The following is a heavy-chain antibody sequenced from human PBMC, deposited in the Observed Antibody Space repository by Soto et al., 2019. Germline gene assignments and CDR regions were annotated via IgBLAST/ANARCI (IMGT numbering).Heavy chain of an antibody. J-gene: IGHJ4*02. CDR1: GFTFDDYG. CDR3: ARGGDGIAARRGIDY. V-gene: IGHV3-20*01. D-gene: IGHD6-6*01. CDR2: INWNGGST. Sequence: GGSLRLSCAASGFTFDDYGMSWVRQAPGKGLEWVSGINWNGGSTGYADSVKGRFTISRDNAKNSLYLQMNSLRAEDTALYHCARGGDGIAARRGIDYWGQGTLVTVSS.